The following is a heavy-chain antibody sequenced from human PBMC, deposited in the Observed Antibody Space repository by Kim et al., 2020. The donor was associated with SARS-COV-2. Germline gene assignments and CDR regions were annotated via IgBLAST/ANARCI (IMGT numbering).Heavy chain of an antibody. D-gene: IGHD2-2*01. CDR2: ISAYNGNT. V-gene: IGHV1-18*04. Sequence: ASVKVSCKASGYTFTSYGISWVRQAPGQGLEWMGWISAYNGNTNYAQKLQGRVTMTTDTSTSTAYMELRSLRSDDTAVYYCANYYCISISCYWDYWGQGTLVTVSS. J-gene: IGHJ4*02. CDR1: GYTFTSYG. CDR3: ANYYCISISCYWDY.